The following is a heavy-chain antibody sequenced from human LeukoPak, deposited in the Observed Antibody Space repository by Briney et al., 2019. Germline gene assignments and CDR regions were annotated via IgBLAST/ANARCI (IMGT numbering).Heavy chain of an antibody. J-gene: IGHJ4*02. CDR1: GGSISSYY. V-gene: IGHV4-59*12. CDR2: IYYSGTT. CDR3: ARRGRAARPDYYFDY. Sequence: SETLSLTCTVSGGSISSYYWSWIRQPPGKGLEWIGYIYYSGTTNYNPSLKSRVTISVDTSKNQFSLKLSSVTAADTAVYYCARRGRAARPDYYFDYWGQGTLVTVSS. D-gene: IGHD6-6*01.